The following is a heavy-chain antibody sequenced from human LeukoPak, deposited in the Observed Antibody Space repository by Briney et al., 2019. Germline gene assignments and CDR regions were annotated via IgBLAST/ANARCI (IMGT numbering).Heavy chain of an antibody. V-gene: IGHV1-69*13. Sequence: ASVKVSCKASGGTFSSYAISWVRQAPGQGLEWMGGIIPIFGTANYAQKFQGRVTITADESTSTAYMELSSLRSEDTAVYYCARVMAAAGGPMDVWGKGTTVTASS. CDR3: ARVMAAAGGPMDV. CDR1: GGTFSSYA. D-gene: IGHD6-13*01. CDR2: IIPIFGTA. J-gene: IGHJ6*03.